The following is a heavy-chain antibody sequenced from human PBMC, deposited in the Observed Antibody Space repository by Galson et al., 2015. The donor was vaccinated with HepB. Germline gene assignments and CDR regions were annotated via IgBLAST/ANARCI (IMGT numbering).Heavy chain of an antibody. CDR1: GFTFSSYS. CDR2: ISSSSSYI. D-gene: IGHD3-10*01. J-gene: IGHJ4*02. V-gene: IGHV3-21*01. Sequence: SLRLSCAASGFTFSSYSMNWVRQAPGKGLEWVSSISSSSSYIYYADSVKGRFTISRDNAKNSLYLQMNSLRAEDTAVYYCASYGSVRAERNYWGQGTLVTVSS. CDR3: ASYGSVRAERNY.